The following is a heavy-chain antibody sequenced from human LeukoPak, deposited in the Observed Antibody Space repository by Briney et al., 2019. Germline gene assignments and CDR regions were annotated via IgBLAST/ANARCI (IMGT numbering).Heavy chain of an antibody. D-gene: IGHD5-24*01. Sequence: SETLSLTCAFSAESFSGFYWSWVRQPPGKGLEWIAEINNYGTANYSPSLKSRATISVDSVDTSRMRFSLKLSSVTAADTAVYYCARNYHGGLDPWGQGTLVTVSS. CDR1: AESFSGFY. CDR3: ARNYHGGLDP. J-gene: IGHJ5*02. V-gene: IGHV4-34*01. CDR2: INNYGTA.